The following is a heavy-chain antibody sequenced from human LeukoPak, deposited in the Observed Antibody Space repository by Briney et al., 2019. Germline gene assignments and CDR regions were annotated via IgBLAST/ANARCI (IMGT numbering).Heavy chain of an antibody. J-gene: IGHJ4*02. V-gene: IGHV4-59*01. CDR1: GGSISTYY. D-gene: IGHD4/OR15-4a*01. CDR2: IHYTGST. CDR3: ANSVTYGELDY. Sequence: SETLSLTCTVSGGSISTYYWSWIRQPPGKGLEWIGYIHYTGSTNYNPSLKSRVTISVDTSKNQFSLKLSSVTAADTAVYYCANSVTYGELDYWGQGTLVTVSS.